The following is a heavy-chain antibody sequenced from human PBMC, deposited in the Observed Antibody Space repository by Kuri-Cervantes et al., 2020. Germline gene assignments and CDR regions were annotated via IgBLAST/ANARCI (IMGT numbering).Heavy chain of an antibody. D-gene: IGHD3-22*01. J-gene: IGHJ6*02. Sequence: GESLKISCAASGFTFSDHYMDWIRQAPGKGLEWVSYISGRGNIIYYADSVKGRFTISRDNAKKSLYLQMNSLRAEDTAVYYCARDPSYHSSGYYYYYYGMDVWGQGTTVTVSS. CDR3: ARDPSYHSSGYYYYYYGMDV. V-gene: IGHV3-11*04. CDR2: ISGRGNII. CDR1: GFTFSDHY.